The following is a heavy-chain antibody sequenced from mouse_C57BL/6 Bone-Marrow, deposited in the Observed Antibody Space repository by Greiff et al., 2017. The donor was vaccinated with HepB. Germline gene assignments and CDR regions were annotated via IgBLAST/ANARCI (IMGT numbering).Heavy chain of an antibody. CDR2: IDPETGGT. CDR1: GYTFTDYE. CDR3: TNYDYGDY. J-gene: IGHJ2*01. V-gene: IGHV1-15*01. Sequence: QVQLQQPGAELVMPGASVTLSCKASGYTFTDYEMHWVKQTPVHGLEWIGAIDPETGGTAYNQKFKGKAILTADKSSSTAYMELRSLTSEDSAVYYCTNYDYGDYWGQGTTLTVSS. D-gene: IGHD2-4*01.